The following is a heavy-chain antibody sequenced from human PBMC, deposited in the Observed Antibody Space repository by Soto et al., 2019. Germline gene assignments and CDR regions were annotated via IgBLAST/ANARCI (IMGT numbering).Heavy chain of an antibody. V-gene: IGHV1-2*04. CDR1: GYTFTGYY. CDR3: ARDYYDGSASYGIEF. D-gene: IGHD3-16*01. CDR2: INPKSGGA. Sequence: QVRLVQSGAEVKKPGASVKVSCKASGYTFTGYYIHWVRQAPGQGLEWMGWINPKSGGANIAQKFQGWVTMTRDTSISTTYMELSNLRSNDTAVYYCARDYYDGSASYGIEFWGQGTMVTVAS. J-gene: IGHJ3*01.